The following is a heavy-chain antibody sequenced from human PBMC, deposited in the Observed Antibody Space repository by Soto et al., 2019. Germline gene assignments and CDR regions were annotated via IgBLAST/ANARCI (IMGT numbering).Heavy chain of an antibody. D-gene: IGHD2-2*02. J-gene: IGHJ4*02. Sequence: GESLKISCKGSGYSFTSYWIGWVRQMPGKGLEWMGIIYPGDSDTRYSPSFQGQVTISADKSISTAYLQWSSLKASDTAMYYCARSNVGYCSSTSCYNLDYWGQGTLVTVSS. CDR3: ARSNVGYCSSTSCYNLDY. V-gene: IGHV5-51*01. CDR1: GYSFTSYW. CDR2: IYPGDSDT.